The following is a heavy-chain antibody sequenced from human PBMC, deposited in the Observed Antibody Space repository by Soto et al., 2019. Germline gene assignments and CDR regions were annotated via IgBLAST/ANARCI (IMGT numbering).Heavy chain of an antibody. CDR2: MDLSDSYT. J-gene: IGHJ4*02. D-gene: IGHD3-22*01. Sequence: PGESLKISCKGSGYIFTSYYISWVRQMPGKGLEWMGRMDLSDSYTDYSPSVQGHVTFSVDRSVSTVYLQGSSLKASDTAMYFCARHSRDSSGEDFDYWGQGTLVTVSS. CDR1: GYIFTSYY. V-gene: IGHV5-10-1*01. CDR3: ARHSRDSSGEDFDY.